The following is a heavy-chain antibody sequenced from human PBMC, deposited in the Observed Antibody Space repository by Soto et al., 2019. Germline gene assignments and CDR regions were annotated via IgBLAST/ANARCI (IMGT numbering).Heavy chain of an antibody. V-gene: IGHV3-23*01. D-gene: IGHD6-19*01. CDR2: IGANGAAT. CDR3: AQEGFSSGEAGGFDF. CDR1: GFTFSNYP. J-gene: IGHJ3*01. Sequence: EVQVMESGGDLIQPGGSLGLSCAAFGFTFSNYPMVWVRQAPEKGLEWVSTIGANGAATHYADSVKGRFTISRDNSKNTMYLQMDSLRGEDTAVYDCAQEGFSSGEAGGFDFWGQGTLVTVSS.